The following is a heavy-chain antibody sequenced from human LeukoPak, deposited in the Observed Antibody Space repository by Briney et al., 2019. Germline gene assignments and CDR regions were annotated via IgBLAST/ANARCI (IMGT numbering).Heavy chain of an antibody. Sequence: GASVKVSCKASGYTFTGYYMHWVRQAPGQGLEWMAWINPNSGGTNYAQKFQGRVTMTRDTSISTAYMELSRLRSDDTAVYYCARDTITMIGNDAFDIWGQGTMVTVSS. J-gene: IGHJ3*02. CDR1: GYTFTGYY. V-gene: IGHV1-2*02. CDR3: ARDTITMIGNDAFDI. D-gene: IGHD3-22*01. CDR2: INPNSGGT.